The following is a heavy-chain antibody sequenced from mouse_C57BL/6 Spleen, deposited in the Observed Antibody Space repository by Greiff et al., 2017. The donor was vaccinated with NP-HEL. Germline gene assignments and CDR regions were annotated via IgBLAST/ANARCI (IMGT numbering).Heavy chain of an antibody. CDR2: IYPRSGNT. Sequence: VQLQQSGAELARPGASVKLSCKASGYTFTSYGISWVKQRTGQGLEWIGEIYPRSGNTYYNEKFKGKATLTADKSSSTAYMELRSLTSEDSAVYFCARVGFITTVVGGDYWGQGTTLTVSS. CDR3: ARVGFITTVVGGDY. V-gene: IGHV1-81*01. CDR1: GYTFTSYG. J-gene: IGHJ2*01. D-gene: IGHD1-1*01.